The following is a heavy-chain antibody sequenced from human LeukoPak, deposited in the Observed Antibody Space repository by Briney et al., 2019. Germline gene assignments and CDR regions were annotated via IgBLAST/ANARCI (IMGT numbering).Heavy chain of an antibody. D-gene: IGHD2-15*01. Sequence: PGGSLRLSCAASGFTFSSYGMHWVRQAPGKGLEWVAVISYDGSNKYYADSVKGRFTISRDNSKNTLYLQMNSLRAEDTAVYYCANTYQVADWGQGTLVTVSS. CDR3: ANTYQVAD. CDR2: ISYDGSNK. V-gene: IGHV3-30*18. CDR1: GFTFSSYG. J-gene: IGHJ4*02.